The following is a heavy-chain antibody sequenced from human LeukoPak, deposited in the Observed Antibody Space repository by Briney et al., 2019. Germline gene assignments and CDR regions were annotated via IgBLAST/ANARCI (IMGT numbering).Heavy chain of an antibody. J-gene: IGHJ6*02. Sequence: GGSLRLSCAASGFTVSSNYMSWVRQAPGEGLEWVSVIYIGGVTYYADSVKGRFTISRDNAKNALFLQMNSLRAEDTSVYFCARAITGSRNAMDVWGQGTTVSVSS. CDR2: IYIGGVT. CDR3: ARAITGSRNAMDV. D-gene: IGHD1-20*01. V-gene: IGHV3-53*01. CDR1: GFTVSSNY.